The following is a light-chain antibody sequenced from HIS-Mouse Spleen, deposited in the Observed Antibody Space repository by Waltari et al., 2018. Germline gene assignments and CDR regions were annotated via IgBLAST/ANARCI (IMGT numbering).Light chain of an antibody. V-gene: IGLV2-14*03. J-gene: IGLJ2*01. Sequence: SSLTQPASVSGSPGHSTTITCTGTSIDVGGYNYVSWYQQHPAKAPKLMIYDVSKRPSGVSNRFSGSKSGNTASLTISGLQAEDEADYYCSSYTSSSTEVFGGGTKLTVL. CDR2: DVS. CDR3: SSYTSSSTEV. CDR1: SIDVGGYNY.